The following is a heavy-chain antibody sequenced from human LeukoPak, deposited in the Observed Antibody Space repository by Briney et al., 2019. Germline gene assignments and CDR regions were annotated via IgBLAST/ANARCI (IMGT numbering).Heavy chain of an antibody. Sequence: GASVKVSCKASGYTFTGYYMHWVRQAPGQGLEWMGWINPNSGGTNYAQKFQGRVTMTRDTSISTAYMELSRLRSDDTAVYYCARDHPLGYYYYYMDVWGKGTTVTVSS. CDR2: INPNSGGT. V-gene: IGHV1-2*02. D-gene: IGHD3-16*01. J-gene: IGHJ6*03. CDR3: ARDHPLGYYYYYMDV. CDR1: GYTFTGYY.